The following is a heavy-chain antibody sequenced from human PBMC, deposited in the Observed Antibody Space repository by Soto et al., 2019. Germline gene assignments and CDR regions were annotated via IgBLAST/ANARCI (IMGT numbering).Heavy chain of an antibody. Sequence: QVQLVQSGAEVKKPGSSVKVSCKASGGTFSSYAISWVRQAPGQGLEWMGGIIPIFGTANYAQKFQGRVTITXXEXTXXAYMELSSLRSEDTAVYYCARFGIVLIGYYYGMDVWGQGTTVTVSS. CDR1: GGTFSSYA. J-gene: IGHJ6*02. CDR2: IIPIFGTA. CDR3: ARFGIVLIGYYYGMDV. V-gene: IGHV1-69*05. D-gene: IGHD2-8*01.